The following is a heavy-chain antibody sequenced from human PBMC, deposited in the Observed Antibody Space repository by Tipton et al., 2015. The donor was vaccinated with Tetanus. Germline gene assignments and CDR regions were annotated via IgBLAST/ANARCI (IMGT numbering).Heavy chain of an antibody. Sequence: SLRLSCAASGFTFSSYGMHWVRRAPGKGLEWVAVISYDGSNKYYADSVKGRFTISRDNSKNTLYLQMNSLRAEDTAVYYCAKLAVPAAMENFDYWGQGTLVTVSS. CDR1: GFTFSSYG. D-gene: IGHD2-2*01. CDR3: AKLAVPAAMENFDY. V-gene: IGHV3-30*18. CDR2: ISYDGSNK. J-gene: IGHJ4*02.